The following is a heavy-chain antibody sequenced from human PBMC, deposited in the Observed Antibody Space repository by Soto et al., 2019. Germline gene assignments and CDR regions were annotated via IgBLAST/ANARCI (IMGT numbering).Heavy chain of an antibody. CDR1: GGTFSSYA. J-gene: IGHJ4*02. CDR3: ARAHRGSYYIHY. V-gene: IGHV1-69*13. D-gene: IGHD1-26*01. CDR2: IIPIFGTA. Sequence: ASVKVSCKASGGTFSSYAISWVRQAPGQGLEWMGGIIPIFGTANYAQKFQGGVTITADESTSTAYMELSSLRSEDTAVYYCARAHRGSYYIHYPGQATLVSLSS.